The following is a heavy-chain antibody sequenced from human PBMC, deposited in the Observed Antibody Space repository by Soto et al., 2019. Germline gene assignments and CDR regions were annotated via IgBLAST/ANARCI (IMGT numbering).Heavy chain of an antibody. CDR3: AILKTYYDILTGYPIDY. J-gene: IGHJ4*02. CDR1: GFTFSSYS. Sequence: GGSLSLSCAASGFTFSSYSMNWVRQAPGKGLERVSSISSSSSYIYYADSVKGRFTITRDNAKNSLYLQMNSLRAEDTAVYYCAILKTYYDILTGYPIDYWGQGTLVTVSS. V-gene: IGHV3-21*01. CDR2: ISSSSSYI. D-gene: IGHD3-9*01.